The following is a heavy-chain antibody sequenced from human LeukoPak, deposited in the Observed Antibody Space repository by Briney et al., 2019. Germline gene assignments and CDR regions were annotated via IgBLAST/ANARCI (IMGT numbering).Heavy chain of an antibody. Sequence: GGSLRLSCAASGFTFSNAWMSWVRQAPGKGLDLVSSIGPSDGSTYYADSVKGRFTISRDNSKNTVYLQMNSLRADDTAVYYCAKARTTVTCDFDYWGQGTLVTVSS. CDR3: AKARTTVTCDFDY. CDR1: GFTFSNAW. CDR2: IGPSDGST. D-gene: IGHD4-17*01. J-gene: IGHJ4*02. V-gene: IGHV3-23*01.